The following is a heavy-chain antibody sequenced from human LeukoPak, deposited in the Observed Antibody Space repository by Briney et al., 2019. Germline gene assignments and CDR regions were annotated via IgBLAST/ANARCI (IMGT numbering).Heavy chain of an antibody. CDR1: GFTFSSYA. V-gene: IGHV3-23*01. D-gene: IGHD2-2*01. Sequence: GGSLRLSCAASGFTFSSYAMSWVRQAPGKGLEWVSAFSGSGGSTYYADSVKGRFTISRDNSKNTLYLQMNSVRAEDTAVYYCAKDRGCSTNCYGEPDDAFDIWGQGTMVTVSS. CDR2: FSGSGGST. CDR3: AKDRGCSTNCYGEPDDAFDI. J-gene: IGHJ3*02.